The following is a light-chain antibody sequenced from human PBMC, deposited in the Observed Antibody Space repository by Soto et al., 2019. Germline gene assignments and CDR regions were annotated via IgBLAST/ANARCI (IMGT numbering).Light chain of an antibody. Sequence: DIVMTQSPDSLAVSLGGRATINCKSSQSVLYSSNNKNYLAWYQQKPGQPPKLLIYWASTRASGVPDRFSGSGSGTDFTLTISSLQAEDMAVYYCQQYNSTPYTFGQGTKLEIK. CDR3: QQYNSTPYT. CDR1: QSVLYSSNNKNY. V-gene: IGKV4-1*01. CDR2: WAS. J-gene: IGKJ2*01.